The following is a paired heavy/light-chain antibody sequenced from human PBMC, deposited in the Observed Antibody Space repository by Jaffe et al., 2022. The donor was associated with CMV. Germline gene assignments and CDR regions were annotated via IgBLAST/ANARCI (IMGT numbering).Light chain of an antibody. CDR1: SGSIASNY. CDR2: EDN. CDR3: QSYDSSNHV. J-gene: IGLJ1*01. Sequence: NFMLTQPHSVSESPGKTVTISCTRSSGSIASNYVQWYQQRPGSAPTTVIYEDNQRPSGVPDRFSGSIDSSSNSASLTISGLKTEDEADYYCQSYDSSNHVFGTGTKVTVL. V-gene: IGLV6-57*04.
Heavy chain of an antibody. Sequence: QVQLVQSGAEVKKPGSSVKVSCKASGGTFSSYAISWVRQAPGQGLEWMGGIIPIFGTANYAQKFQGRVTITADESTSTAYMELSSLRSEDTAVYYCASPVVPAANGNPAAAPDRSHRWYYYYGMDVWGQGTTVTVSS. J-gene: IGHJ6*02. CDR3: ASPVVPAANGNPAAAPDRSHRWYYYYGMDV. CDR2: IIPIFGTA. CDR1: GGTFSSYA. V-gene: IGHV1-69*01. D-gene: IGHD2-2*01.